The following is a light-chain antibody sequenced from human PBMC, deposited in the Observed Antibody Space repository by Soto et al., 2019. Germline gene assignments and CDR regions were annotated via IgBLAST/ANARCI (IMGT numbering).Light chain of an antibody. Sequence: QSVLTQPASVSGSPGQSITISCTGTSSDVGSYYLVSWYQQHPDKAPKLMIYEDFKRPSGVSNRFSGSKSGNTASLTISGLQAEDEADYYCCSYAGSNTPWVFGGGTKLTVL. CDR2: EDF. CDR3: CSYAGSNTPWV. J-gene: IGLJ3*02. CDR1: SSDVGSYYL. V-gene: IGLV2-23*01.